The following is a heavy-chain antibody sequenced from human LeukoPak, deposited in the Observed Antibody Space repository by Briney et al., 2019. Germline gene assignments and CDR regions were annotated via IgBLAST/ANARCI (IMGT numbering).Heavy chain of an antibody. J-gene: IGHJ6*03. Sequence: GASVKVSCKASGYTFTGYYMHWVRQAPGQGLEWMGWISGYNGNTNYAQKFQGRVTITQDTSTSTAYMELRNLRSDDTAVYYCARDRSIAAREIYYYYMDVWGIGTTVTVSS. CDR1: GYTFTGYY. V-gene: IGHV1-18*04. CDR2: ISGYNGNT. D-gene: IGHD6-6*01. CDR3: ARDRSIAAREIYYYYMDV.